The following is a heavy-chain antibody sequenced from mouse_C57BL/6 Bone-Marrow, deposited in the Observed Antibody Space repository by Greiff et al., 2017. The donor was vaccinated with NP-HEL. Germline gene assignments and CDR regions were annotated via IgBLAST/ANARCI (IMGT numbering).Heavy chain of an antibody. V-gene: IGHV1-81*01. CDR2: IYPRSGNT. D-gene: IGHD1-1*01. J-gene: IGHJ2*01. CDR1: GYTFTSYG. CDR3: ARCLITTVVATSDYFDY. Sequence: QVQLQQSGAELARPGASVKLSCKASGYTFTSYGISWVKQRTGQGLEWIGEIYPRSGNTYYNEKFKGKATLTADKSSSTAYMELRSLTSEDSAVYFCARCLITTVVATSDYFDYWGQGTTLTVSS.